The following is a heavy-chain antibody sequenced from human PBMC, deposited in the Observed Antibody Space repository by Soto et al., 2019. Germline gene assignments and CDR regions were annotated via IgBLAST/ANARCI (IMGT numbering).Heavy chain of an antibody. V-gene: IGHV1-69*13. CDR2: IIPIFGTA. Sequence: SVKVSCKASGGTFSSYAISWVRQAPGQGLEWMGGIIPIFGTANYAQKFQGRVTITADESTSTAYMELSSLRSEDTAVYYCARQYDFWSGYYPSTRYYYGMDVWGQGTTVTVSS. CDR3: ARQYDFWSGYYPSTRYYYGMDV. D-gene: IGHD3-3*01. J-gene: IGHJ6*02. CDR1: GGTFSSYA.